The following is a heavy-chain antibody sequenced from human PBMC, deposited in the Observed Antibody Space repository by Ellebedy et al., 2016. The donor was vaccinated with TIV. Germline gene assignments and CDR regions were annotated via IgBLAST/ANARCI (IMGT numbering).Heavy chain of an antibody. CDR2: ISAYNGNT. D-gene: IGHD2-2*01. Sequence: ASVKVSCXASGYTFTSYGISWVRQAPGQGLEWMGWISAYNGNTKYAQKLQGRVTMTTDTSTSTAYMELRSLRSDDTALYYCAGGLVYCSSPSCVVYYYYGMDVWGQGTTVTVSS. CDR3: AGGLVYCSSPSCVVYYYYGMDV. V-gene: IGHV1-18*01. J-gene: IGHJ6*02. CDR1: GYTFTSYG.